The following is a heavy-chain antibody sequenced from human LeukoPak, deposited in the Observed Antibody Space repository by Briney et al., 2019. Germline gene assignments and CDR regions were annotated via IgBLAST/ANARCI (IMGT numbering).Heavy chain of an antibody. CDR3: AKSPIRGNWFDP. V-gene: IGHV3-23*01. Sequence: GGSLRLSCAASGFTFSSYAMRWVRQAPGKGLEWVSAISGSGVSTYYADSVKGRFTISRDNSKNTLYLQMNSLRAEDTAVYYCAKSPIRGNWFDPWGQGTLVTVSS. J-gene: IGHJ5*02. CDR1: GFTFSSYA. D-gene: IGHD3-10*01. CDR2: ISGSGVST.